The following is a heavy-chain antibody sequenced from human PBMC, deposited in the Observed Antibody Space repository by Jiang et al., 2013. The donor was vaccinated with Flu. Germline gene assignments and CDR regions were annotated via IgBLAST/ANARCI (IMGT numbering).Heavy chain of an antibody. CDR1: GYTFTSYG. CDR2: ISAYNGNT. V-gene: IGHV1-18*01. D-gene: IGHD6-13*01. J-gene: IGHJ5*02. Sequence: GAEVKKPGASVKVSCKASGYTFTSYGISWVRQAPGQGLEWMGWISAYNGNTNYAQKLQGRVTMTTDTSTSTAYMELRSLRSDDTAVYYCARVYTGYSRDGGWFDPWGQGTLVTVSS. CDR3: ARVYTGYSRDGGWFDP.